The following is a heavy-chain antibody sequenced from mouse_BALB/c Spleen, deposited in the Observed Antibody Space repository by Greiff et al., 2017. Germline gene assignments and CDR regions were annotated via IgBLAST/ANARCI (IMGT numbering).Heavy chain of an antibody. Sequence: LVESGPELVKPGASVRISCKASGYTFTSYYIHWVKQRPGQGLEWIGWIYPGNVNTKYNEKFKGKATLTADKSSSTAYMQLSSLTSEDSAVYFCARSRYSYAMDYWGQGTSVTVSS. CDR1: GYTFTSYY. D-gene: IGHD2-14*01. CDR3: ARSRYSYAMDY. V-gene: IGHV1S56*01. CDR2: IYPGNVNT. J-gene: IGHJ4*01.